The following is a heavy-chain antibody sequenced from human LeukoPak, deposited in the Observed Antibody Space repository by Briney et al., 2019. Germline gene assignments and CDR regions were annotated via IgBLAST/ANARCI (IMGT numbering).Heavy chain of an antibody. V-gene: IGHV3-72*01. J-gene: IGHJ4*02. D-gene: IGHD2-21*01. CDR1: GFTFSDAW. Sequence: PGGSLRLSCAASGFTFSDAWMNWVRQAPGKGLEWVGRIRKKGNNYSTEYAASVKGRFTISRDDSRNSLYLQLNSLKLEDTAVYYCVRVVHITANYPFDYWGQGTLVTVSS. CDR3: VRVVHITANYPFDY. CDR2: IRKKGNNYST.